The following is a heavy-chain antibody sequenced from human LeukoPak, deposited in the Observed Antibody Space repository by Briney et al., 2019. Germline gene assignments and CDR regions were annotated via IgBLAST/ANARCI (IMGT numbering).Heavy chain of an antibody. D-gene: IGHD3-10*01. CDR3: ARVGIGGFDY. V-gene: IGHV3-21*01. J-gene: IGHJ4*02. CDR2: ISSSSYI. Sequence: PGGSLRLSCAASGFTFSSYSMNWVRQAPGKGLEWVSSISSSSYIYYADSVKGRFTISRDNAKNSLYLQMNSLRAEDTAVHYCARVGIGGFDYWGQGTLVTVSS. CDR1: GFTFSSYS.